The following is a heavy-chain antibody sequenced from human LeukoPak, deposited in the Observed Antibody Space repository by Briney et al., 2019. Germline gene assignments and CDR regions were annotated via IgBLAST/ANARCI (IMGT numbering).Heavy chain of an antibody. V-gene: IGHV3-21*01. D-gene: IGHD2/OR15-2a*01. Sequence: GGSLRLSCAASGFTFSSYSMTWVRQAPGKGLEWVSSISSSSSYIYYADSVKGRFTISRDNAKNSLYLQMNSLRAEDTAVYYCARHNSRAFDPWGQGTLVTVSS. J-gene: IGHJ5*02. CDR3: ARHNSRAFDP. CDR2: ISSSSSYI. CDR1: GFTFSSYS.